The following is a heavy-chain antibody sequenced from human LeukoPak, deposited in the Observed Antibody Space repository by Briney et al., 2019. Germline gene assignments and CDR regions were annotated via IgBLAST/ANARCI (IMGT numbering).Heavy chain of an antibody. CDR1: GFTFSSYW. CDR3: ARGGSGSP. J-gene: IGHJ5*02. CDR2: IKQDGSEK. V-gene: IGHV3-7*01. Sequence: GGSLRLSCVASGFTFSSYWMSWVRQAPGKGLEWVANIKQDGSEKYYVDSVKGRFTISRDNTKNSLYLQMNSLRAEDTAVYYCARGGSGSPFGQGTLVTVSS. D-gene: IGHD3-10*01.